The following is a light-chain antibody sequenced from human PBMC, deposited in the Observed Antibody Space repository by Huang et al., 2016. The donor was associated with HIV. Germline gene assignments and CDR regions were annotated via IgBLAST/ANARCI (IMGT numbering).Light chain of an antibody. CDR3: QQYNNWPPLT. Sequence: ERVMTQSPATLSVSPGERATLSCRASQSVSSNLAWYQRKPGQAPRLLIYGASTRATGIPARFSGSGSGTEFTLTISSLQSEDFAVYYCQQYNNWPPLTFGGGTKVEIK. V-gene: IGKV3-15*01. CDR2: GAS. CDR1: QSVSSN. J-gene: IGKJ4*01.